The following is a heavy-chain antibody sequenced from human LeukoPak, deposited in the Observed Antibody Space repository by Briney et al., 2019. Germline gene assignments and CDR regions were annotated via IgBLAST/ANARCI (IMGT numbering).Heavy chain of an antibody. CDR1: GFTFSSYE. CDR3: ARKRGYFYYMDV. V-gene: IGHV3-48*03. Sequence: GGSLRLSCAASGFTFSSYEMNWVRQAPEKGLEWVSYISSSGSTIYYADSVEGRFTISRDNAKNSLYLQMNSLRAEDTAVYYCARKRGYFYYMDVWGKGTTVTVSS. J-gene: IGHJ6*03. CDR2: ISSSGSTI.